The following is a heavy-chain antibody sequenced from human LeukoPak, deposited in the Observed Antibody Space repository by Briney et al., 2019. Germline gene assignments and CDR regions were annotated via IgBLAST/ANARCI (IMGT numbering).Heavy chain of an antibody. Sequence: ASVNASCKASGYTFTSYGISWVRQAPGQGLEWMGWISAYNGNTNSAQKLQGRVTMTTDTSTSTAYMELRSLRAEDTAVYCCARVPPPYYYDSSGYYGARGYWGQGNLVTVSS. D-gene: IGHD3-22*01. J-gene: IGHJ4*02. V-gene: IGHV1-18*01. CDR1: GYTFTSYG. CDR2: ISAYNGNT. CDR3: ARVPPPYYYDSSGYYGARGY.